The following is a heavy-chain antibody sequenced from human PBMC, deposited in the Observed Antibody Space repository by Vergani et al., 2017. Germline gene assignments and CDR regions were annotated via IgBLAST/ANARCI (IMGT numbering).Heavy chain of an antibody. CDR3: EIVTDYYDSSGYYLDY. J-gene: IGHJ4*02. CDR1: GFSLTELP. Sequence: QVQLVQSGAEVKKPGASVKVSCQVSGFSLTELPIHWVRPAPGKGLEWMGGFDPEHGEVTFAHHIQGRVTMTEDRSTDTAYMELGSLRPEDTALYYCEIVTDYYDSSGYYLDYWGQGTLVTVSS. V-gene: IGHV1-24*01. CDR2: FDPEHGEV. D-gene: IGHD3-22*01.